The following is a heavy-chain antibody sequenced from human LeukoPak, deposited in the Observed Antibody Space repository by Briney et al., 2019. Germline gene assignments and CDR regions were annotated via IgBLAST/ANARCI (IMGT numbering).Heavy chain of an antibody. Sequence: GGSLRLSCVAPGFTFKNYWMHWVRQAPGKGLVWVSRIDSDGSITIYADSVKGRFTISRDNAKDTLFLQMNSLRADDTAVYYCARGRAGCYFDYWGQGTLVTVSS. CDR2: IDSDGSIT. J-gene: IGHJ4*02. CDR3: ARGRAGCYFDY. V-gene: IGHV3-74*01. D-gene: IGHD6-19*01. CDR1: GFTFKNYW.